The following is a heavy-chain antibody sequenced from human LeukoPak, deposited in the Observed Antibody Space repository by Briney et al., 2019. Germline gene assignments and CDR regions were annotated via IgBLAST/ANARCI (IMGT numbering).Heavy chain of an antibody. CDR1: GGSFSGYY. D-gene: IGHD4-23*01. V-gene: IGHV4-34*01. J-gene: IGHJ4*02. CDR2: INHSGST. CDR3: ARHDGGFVNFDY. Sequence: SSETLSLTCAVYGGSFSGYYWSWIRQPPGKGLEWIGEINHSGSTNYNPSLKSRVTISVDTSKNQFSLKLSSVTAADTAVYYCARHDGGFVNFDYWGQGTLVTVSS.